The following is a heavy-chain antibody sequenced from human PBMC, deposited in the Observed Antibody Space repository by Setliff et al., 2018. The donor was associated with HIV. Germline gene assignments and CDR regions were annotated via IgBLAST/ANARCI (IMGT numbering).Heavy chain of an antibody. CDR1: GYSISSGYY. CDR3: ARVLPYDSTGFLLYYFDN. Sequence: KPSETLSLTCAVSGYSISSGYYWGWIRQPPGKGLEWIGHIYTSGSTNYNPSLKSRVTISVDTSKNQFSLRLSSVTAADTAVYFCARVLPYDSTGFLLYYFDNWGQGTLVTVS. D-gene: IGHD3-22*01. J-gene: IGHJ4*02. V-gene: IGHV4-38-2*01. CDR2: IYTSGST.